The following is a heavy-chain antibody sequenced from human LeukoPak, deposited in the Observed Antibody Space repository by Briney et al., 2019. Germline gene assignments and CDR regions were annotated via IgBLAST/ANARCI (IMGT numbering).Heavy chain of an antibody. CDR1: GGNFNTYP. CDR3: ARDHDLTGTYEYLKY. V-gene: IGHV1-69*06. Sequence: SVKVSCKSSGGNFNTYPISWVRQAPAQGLEWMGGVIPIFGTGNYAQKFQGRVTITADKSTNTAYMELSSLKSEDTAVYYCARDHDLTGTYEYLKYWGQGTLVSVSS. D-gene: IGHD7-27*01. CDR2: VIPIFGTG. J-gene: IGHJ1*01.